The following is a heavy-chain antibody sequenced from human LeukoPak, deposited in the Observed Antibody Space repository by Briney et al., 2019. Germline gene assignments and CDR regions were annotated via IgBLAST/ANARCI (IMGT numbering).Heavy chain of an antibody. D-gene: IGHD4-17*01. Sequence: ASVKVSCKASGYTFTGYYMHWVRQAPGQGLEWMGWINPNSGGTNYAQKFQGRVTMTRDTSISTAYMELSSLRSDDTAVYYCARARTPYGDYERRAFDIWGQGTMVTVSS. CDR1: GYTFTGYY. V-gene: IGHV1-2*02. J-gene: IGHJ3*02. CDR2: INPNSGGT. CDR3: ARARTPYGDYERRAFDI.